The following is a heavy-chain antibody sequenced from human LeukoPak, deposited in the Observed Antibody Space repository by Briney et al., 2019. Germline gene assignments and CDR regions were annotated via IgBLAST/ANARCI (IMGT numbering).Heavy chain of an antibody. D-gene: IGHD6-6*01. CDR3: AREGGIAARNWFDP. Sequence: SQTLSLTCTVSGGSISSGGYYWSWIRQHPGKGLEWIGYIYYSGSTYYNPSLKSRVTISVDTSKNQFSLKLSSVTAADTAVYCCAREGGIAARNWFDPWGQGTLVTVSS. CDR1: GGSISSGGYY. J-gene: IGHJ5*02. CDR2: IYYSGST. V-gene: IGHV4-31*03.